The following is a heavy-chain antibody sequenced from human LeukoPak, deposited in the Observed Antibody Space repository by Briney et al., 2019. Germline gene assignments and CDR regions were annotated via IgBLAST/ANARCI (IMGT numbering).Heavy chain of an antibody. CDR3: ARGQRRHIDMAPSFDY. V-gene: IGHV3-30*19. CDR1: GFILSSYG. J-gene: IGHJ4*02. D-gene: IGHD5-24*01. CDR2: IRYYSTTN. Sequence: GGPLRLPCAASGFILSSYGMQWARRPPGRGRVWGAVIRYYSTTNYYADSVKGRFTISRDNSKNTLYLQMNSLRPEDTAVYSCARGQRRHIDMAPSFDYWGQGTLVTVSS.